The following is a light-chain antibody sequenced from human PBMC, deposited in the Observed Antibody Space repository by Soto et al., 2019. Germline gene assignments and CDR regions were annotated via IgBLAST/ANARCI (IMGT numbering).Light chain of an antibody. Sequence: EIVMTQSPATLSVSPGERATLSCWASQSVSSSLAWYQQKPGQAPRLLIYGASTRDTGIPSRFSDSGSGTVFTFNIGSLQSEDLTVYFCQQYNKWPLSFGGGTKVEI. CDR2: GAS. V-gene: IGKV3-15*01. J-gene: IGKJ4*01. CDR1: QSVSSS. CDR3: QQYNKWPLS.